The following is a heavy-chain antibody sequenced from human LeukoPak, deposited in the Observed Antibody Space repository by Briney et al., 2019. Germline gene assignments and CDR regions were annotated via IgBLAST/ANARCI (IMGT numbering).Heavy chain of an antibody. CDR2: IYHSGST. V-gene: IGHV4-30-2*01. CDR1: GGSISSGGYS. Sequence: SQTLSLTCAVSGGSISSGGYSWSWIRQPPGKGLGWIGYIYHSGSTYYNPSLKSRVTISVDRSKNQFSLKLSSVTAADTAVYYCARGRGYCSGGSCYVDYWGQGTLVTVSS. J-gene: IGHJ4*02. D-gene: IGHD2-15*01. CDR3: ARGRGYCSGGSCYVDY.